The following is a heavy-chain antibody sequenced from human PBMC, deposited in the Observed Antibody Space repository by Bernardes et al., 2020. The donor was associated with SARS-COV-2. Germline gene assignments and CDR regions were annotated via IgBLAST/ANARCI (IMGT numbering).Heavy chain of an antibody. J-gene: IGHJ4*02. Sequence: ASVKVSCKASGYYFTGNHMHWVRQAPGRGLEWVGYITPYNGDTACAPTFQSRVTLTRDTSISTAYMEVTSLKSDDTAVYYCAREDWHYDYWGQGTLVTVSS. CDR3: AREDWHYDY. D-gene: IGHD1-7*01. CDR1: GYYFTGNH. CDR2: ITPYNGDT. V-gene: IGHV1-2*02.